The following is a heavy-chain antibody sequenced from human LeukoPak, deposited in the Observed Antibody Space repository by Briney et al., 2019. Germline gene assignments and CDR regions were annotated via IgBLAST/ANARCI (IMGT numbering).Heavy chain of an antibody. CDR2: IDYSVTT. J-gene: IGHJ6*02. CDR1: GGSISYYY. D-gene: IGHD4-23*01. Sequence: TSDTLSLPCSVCGGSISYYYWRGIRQSRGKGRVWIGYIDYSVTTNYTTSFKSRVTISVDTSKNQFALQLRSVTAADTAVYYCAKEDAQSPVAEGMDVWGQGTTVTVSS. CDR3: AKEDAQSPVAEGMDV. V-gene: IGHV4-59*13.